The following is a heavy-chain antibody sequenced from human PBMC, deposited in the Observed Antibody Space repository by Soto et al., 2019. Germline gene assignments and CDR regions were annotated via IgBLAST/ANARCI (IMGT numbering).Heavy chain of an antibody. J-gene: IGHJ6*02. D-gene: IGHD4-4*01. V-gene: IGHV4-30-2*01. CDR1: GGSISCGGYW. CDR2: IYGSGNT. CDR3: ATESYSTSGAYYYYAMDV. Sequence: LSLTCAVAGGSISCGGYWGSWVRQPAGKGLEWIGHIYGSGNTDYNPYGRSPVTISVYRCRNHLALKLRYVAAAAAAVYVCATESYSTSGAYYYYAMDVWGQGTTVTVSS.